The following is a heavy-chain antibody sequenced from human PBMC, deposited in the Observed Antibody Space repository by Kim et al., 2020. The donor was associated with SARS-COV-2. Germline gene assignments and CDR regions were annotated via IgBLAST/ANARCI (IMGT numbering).Heavy chain of an antibody. V-gene: IGHV3-23*01. D-gene: IGHD3-10*01. CDR3: TKSPFYGSGSYYGEY. J-gene: IGHJ4*02. CDR1: RFTFSIYA. Sequence: GGSLRLSCAASRFTFSIYAMSWVRQAPGKGLEWVSAISGSGTSTYYADSVKGRFTISRDNSKNTLYLQMDSLRAEDTAVYYCTKSPFYGSGSYYGEYWGQGTLVTVSS. CDR2: ISGSGTST.